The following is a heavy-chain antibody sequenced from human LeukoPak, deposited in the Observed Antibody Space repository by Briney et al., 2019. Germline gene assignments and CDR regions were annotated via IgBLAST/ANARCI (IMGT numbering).Heavy chain of an antibody. Sequence: SETLSLTCAVSGYSISSGYYWGWIRQPPGKGLEWIGSIYHSGSTYYNPSLKSRVTISVDTSKNQFSLKLSSVTAADTAVYYCAPISGDYSDFDSWGQGTLVTVSS. CDR1: GYSISSGYY. V-gene: IGHV4-38-2*01. J-gene: IGHJ4*02. CDR2: IYHSGST. D-gene: IGHD4-17*01. CDR3: APISGDYSDFDS.